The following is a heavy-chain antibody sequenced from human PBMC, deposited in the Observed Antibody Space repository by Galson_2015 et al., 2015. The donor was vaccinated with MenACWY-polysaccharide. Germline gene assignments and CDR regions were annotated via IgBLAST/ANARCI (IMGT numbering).Heavy chain of an antibody. CDR2: INQDGSEK. D-gene: IGHD3-10*01. V-gene: IGHV3-7*01. CDR3: ARERWVRGVFWGQ. Sequence: SLRLSCAASGFTFNNFWMSWVRQAPGKGLEWVASINQDGSEKYLVDSVKGRFTISRDNAKNSLFLQMNSLRAEDTAVYYCARERWVRGVFWGQWGQGTLVTVTA. J-gene: IGHJ4*02. CDR1: GFTFNNFW.